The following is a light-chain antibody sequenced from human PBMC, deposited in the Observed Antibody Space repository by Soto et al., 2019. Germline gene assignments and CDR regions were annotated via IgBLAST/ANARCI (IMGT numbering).Light chain of an antibody. J-gene: IGKJ5*01. V-gene: IGKV3-20*01. CDR2: GAS. CDR1: QSVSSSY. CDR3: QQHETLIT. Sequence: EIVLTQSPATLSLSPGERATLSCRASQSVSSSYLAWYQQKPGQAPRLLIYGASSRATGVPDRFSGSGSGTDFTLTISRLEPEDFAVYYCQQHETLITFGQGTRLEIK.